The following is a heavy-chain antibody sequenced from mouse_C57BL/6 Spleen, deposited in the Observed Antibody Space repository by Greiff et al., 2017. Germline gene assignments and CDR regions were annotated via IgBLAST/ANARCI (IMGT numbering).Heavy chain of an antibody. Sequence: QVQLQQPGAELVKPGASVKMSCKASGYTFTSYWITWVKQRPGQGLEWIGDIYPGSGSTNYNEKFKSKATLTVDTSSSTAYMQLSSLTSEDSAVYYCAREGNSYYSKRDAMDYWGQETSVTVSS. CDR1: GYTFTSYW. D-gene: IGHD2-5*01. V-gene: IGHV1-55*01. J-gene: IGHJ4*01. CDR2: IYPGSGST. CDR3: AREGNSYYSKRDAMDY.